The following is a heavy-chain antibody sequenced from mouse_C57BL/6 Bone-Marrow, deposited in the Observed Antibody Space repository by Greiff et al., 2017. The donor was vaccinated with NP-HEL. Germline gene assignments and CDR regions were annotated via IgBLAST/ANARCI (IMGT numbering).Heavy chain of an antibody. J-gene: IGHJ4*01. D-gene: IGHD2-13*01. Sequence: QVQLKQSGPGLVPPSQSLSITCTVSGFSLTSYGVHWVRQSPGKGLEWLGVIWSGGSTDYNAAFISRLSISKDNSKSQVFFKMNSLQADDSAIYYGARKGLIYYGENYYAMDYWGQGTSVTVSS. CDR2: IWSGGST. V-gene: IGHV2-2*01. CDR1: GFSLTSYG. CDR3: ARKGLIYYGENYYAMDY.